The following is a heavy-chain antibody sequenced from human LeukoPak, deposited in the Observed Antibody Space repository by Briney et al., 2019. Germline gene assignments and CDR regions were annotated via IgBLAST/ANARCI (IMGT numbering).Heavy chain of an antibody. V-gene: IGHV3-66*04. CDR3: ALQGGDARLTKLRGVVIHNFHF. Sequence: PGGSLRLSCTASGFNVGSYFMSWVRQAPGKGLEWVSAIYIGEVTYYADSVKDRFIISRDTSKNTLYLQMNSLRAEDTAVYYCALQGGDARLTKLRGVVIHNFHFWGQGTLVTVSS. CDR1: GFNVGSYF. D-gene: IGHD3-10*01. CDR2: IYIGEVT. J-gene: IGHJ4*02.